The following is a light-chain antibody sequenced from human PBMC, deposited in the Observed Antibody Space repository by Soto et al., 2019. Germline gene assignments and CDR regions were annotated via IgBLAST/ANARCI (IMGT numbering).Light chain of an antibody. CDR3: QQYNNWPPYT. J-gene: IGKJ2*01. Sequence: EIVMTQSPATLSVSPGERATVSCMASQSVSSNLAWYHQKPGQTPRLLIYGASTRATGIPARFSGSGSGTEFTLTISSLQSEDFAVYYCQQYNNWPPYTFGQGTKLEIK. CDR1: QSVSSN. V-gene: IGKV3-15*01. CDR2: GAS.